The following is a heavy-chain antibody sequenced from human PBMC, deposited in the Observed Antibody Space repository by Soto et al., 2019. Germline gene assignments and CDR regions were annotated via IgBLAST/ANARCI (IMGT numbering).Heavy chain of an antibody. D-gene: IGHD3-16*01. CDR2: INWNSGSI. V-gene: IGHV3-9*01. Sequence: EVQLVESGGGLVQPGRSLRLSCAASGFTFGDYAMHWIRQPPGKGLEWVSGINWNSGSIIYADSVKGRFTIFRDNAKNSLYLQMNSLRAEDTALYYCAKAFPNYADVDVWAKGTTVTVSS. J-gene: IGHJ6*04. CDR3: AKAFPNYADVDV. CDR1: GFTFGDYA.